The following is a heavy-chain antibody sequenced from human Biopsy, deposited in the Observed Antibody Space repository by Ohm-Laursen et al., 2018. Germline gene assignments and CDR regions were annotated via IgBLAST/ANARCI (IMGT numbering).Heavy chain of an antibody. CDR1: GGTFSNYG. J-gene: IGHJ1*01. CDR2: NIPILGTG. V-gene: IGHV1-69*06. CDR3: ATKLTGYFHH. D-gene: IGHD3-9*01. Sequence: SVKVSCKAPGGTFSNYGVNWVRQAPGQGLECLGGNIPILGTGNYAQKFQDRVTVAADTSTSTATMELRSLRSDDTAVYYCATKLTGYFHHWGQGTLVIVSS.